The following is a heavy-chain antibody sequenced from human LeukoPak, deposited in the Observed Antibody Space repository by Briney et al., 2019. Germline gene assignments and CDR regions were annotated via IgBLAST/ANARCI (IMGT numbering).Heavy chain of an antibody. V-gene: IGHV4-61*02. Sequence: SSQTLPLTCTVSGGSISSCSYYWSWIRQPAGKGLEWIGRIYTSGSTNYNPSLKSRVTISVDTSKNQFSLKLSSVTAADTAVYYCARGYYYYYMDVWGKGTTVTVSS. CDR3: ARGYYYYYMDV. J-gene: IGHJ6*03. CDR1: GGSISSCSYY. CDR2: IYTSGST.